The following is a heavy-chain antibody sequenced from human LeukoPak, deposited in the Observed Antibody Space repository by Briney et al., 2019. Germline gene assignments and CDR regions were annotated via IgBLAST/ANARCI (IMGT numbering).Heavy chain of an antibody. CDR3: ARDPSDYDFWSGYYSYMDV. CDR2: ISSNGGST. J-gene: IGHJ6*03. CDR1: GFTFSSYA. V-gene: IGHV3-64*01. D-gene: IGHD3-3*01. Sequence: GGSLRLSCAAYGFTFSSYAMHWVRQAPGKGLEYVSAISSNGGSTYYANSVKGRFTISRDNSKNTLYLQMGSLRAEDMAVYYCARDPSDYDFWSGYYSYMDVWGKGTTVTVSS.